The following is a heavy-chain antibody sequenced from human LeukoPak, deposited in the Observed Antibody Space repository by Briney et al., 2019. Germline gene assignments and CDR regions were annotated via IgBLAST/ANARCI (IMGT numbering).Heavy chain of an antibody. CDR3: ARRTSSSWVFDY. D-gene: IGHD6-13*01. CDR1: GGSISSYY. J-gene: IGHJ4*02. Sequence: NPSETLPLTCTVSGGSISSYYWSWIRQPPGKGLEWIGYIYTSGSTNYNPSLKSRVTISIDTSQNQFSLKLSSVTAADTAVYYCARRTSSSWVFDYWGQGTLVTVSS. V-gene: IGHV4-4*09. CDR2: IYTSGST.